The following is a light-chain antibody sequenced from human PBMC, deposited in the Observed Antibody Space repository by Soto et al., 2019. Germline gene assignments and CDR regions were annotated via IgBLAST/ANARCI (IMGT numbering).Light chain of an antibody. J-gene: IGLJ1*01. CDR2: EVT. CDR1: SGDIGSYNR. Sequence: SVLTQPASVSGSPGQSITISCTGTSGDIGSYNRVSWYQQHPGKAPKLIIYEVTDRPSGVSNRFSGSKSGNTASLTISGHQAEDEAEYYCSSYTNINTRACVFGTGTKVTVL. CDR3: SSYTNINTRACV. V-gene: IGLV2-14*01.